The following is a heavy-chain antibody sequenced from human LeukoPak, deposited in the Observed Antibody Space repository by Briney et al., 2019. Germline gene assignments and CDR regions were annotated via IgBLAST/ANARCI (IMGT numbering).Heavy chain of an antibody. D-gene: IGHD2-21*01. V-gene: IGHV3-23*01. CDR1: GFTFSIYA. CDR2: IGGDGSTT. CDR3: AKAHSDPIYDY. Sequence: GGSLRLSCAASGFTFSIYALSWVRQAPGRGLEWVSTIGGDGSTTYYADSVKGRFTISRDNSKKSLYLQMNSLRVEDTALYYCAKAHSDPIYDYWGQGTLVTVSS. J-gene: IGHJ4*02.